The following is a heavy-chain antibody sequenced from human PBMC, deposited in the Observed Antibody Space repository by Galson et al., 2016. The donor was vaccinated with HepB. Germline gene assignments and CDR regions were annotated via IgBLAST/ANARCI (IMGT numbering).Heavy chain of an antibody. CDR3: ARLDQGRSDYFDW. Sequence: SLRLSCAASGFTFSNYWMTWVRQAPGKGLEWVANIRQDGSEKHYVDSVKGRFTISRDNAKNSLYLQMNSLRAEDTAVYYCARLDQGRSDYFDWWGQGTLVTVSS. J-gene: IGHJ4*02. V-gene: IGHV3-7*03. D-gene: IGHD1/OR15-1a*01. CDR1: GFTFSNYW. CDR2: IRQDGSEK.